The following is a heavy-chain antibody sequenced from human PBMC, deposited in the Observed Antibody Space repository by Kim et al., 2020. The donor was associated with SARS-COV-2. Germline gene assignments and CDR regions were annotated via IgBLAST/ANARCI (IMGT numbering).Heavy chain of an antibody. Sequence: GESLKISCKGSGYSFTSYWIGWVRQMPGKGLEWMGIIYPGDSDTRYSPSFQGQVTISADKSISTAYLQWSSLKASDTAMYYCARECDSSGYPTPFDYWGQGTLVTVSS. CDR3: ARECDSSGYPTPFDY. V-gene: IGHV5-51*01. D-gene: IGHD3-22*01. CDR1: GYSFTSYW. CDR2: IYPGDSDT. J-gene: IGHJ4*02.